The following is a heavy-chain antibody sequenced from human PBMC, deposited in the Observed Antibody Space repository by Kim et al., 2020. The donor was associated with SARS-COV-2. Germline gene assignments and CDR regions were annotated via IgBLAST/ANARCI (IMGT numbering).Heavy chain of an antibody. J-gene: IGHJ4*02. CDR1: GGSFSGYY. Sequence: SETLSLTCAVYGGSFSGYYWSWIRQPPGKGLEWIGEINHSGSTNYNPSLKSRVTISVDTSKNQFSLKLRSVTAADMAVYYCATLTGYYPFDYWGQGTLVTVSS. CDR3: ATLTGYYPFDY. D-gene: IGHD3-9*01. CDR2: INHSGST. V-gene: IGHV4-34*01.